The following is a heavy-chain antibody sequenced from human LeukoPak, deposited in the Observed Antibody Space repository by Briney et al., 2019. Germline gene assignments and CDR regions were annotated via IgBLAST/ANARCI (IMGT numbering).Heavy chain of an antibody. CDR1: AFSISSPSY. D-gene: IGHD4-11*01. Sequence: PSETLSLTCTVSAFSISSPSYWGWIRQPPGKGLEWIGSIYDSGRTYYNPSLQSRVTISVDTSKNQFSLKLSSVTAADTAVYYCARDGLTTVTYFDYWGQGTLVTVSS. CDR3: ARDGLTTVTYFDY. CDR2: IYDSGRT. V-gene: IGHV4-38-2*02. J-gene: IGHJ4*02.